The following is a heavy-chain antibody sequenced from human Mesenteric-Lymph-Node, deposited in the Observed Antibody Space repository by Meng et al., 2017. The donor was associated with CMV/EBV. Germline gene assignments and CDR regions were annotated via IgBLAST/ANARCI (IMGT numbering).Heavy chain of an antibody. V-gene: IGHV3-23*01. CDR3: AKGTRYSGYDFDY. CDR2: ISGSGGST. Sequence: GGSLRLSCAASGFMFSSYAMSWVRQAPGKGLEWVSAISGSGGSTYHADSVKGRFTISRDNSKNTLYLQMNSLRVEDTAVYYCAKGTRYSGYDFDYWGQGTLVTVSS. CDR1: GFMFSSYA. J-gene: IGHJ4*02. D-gene: IGHD5-12*01.